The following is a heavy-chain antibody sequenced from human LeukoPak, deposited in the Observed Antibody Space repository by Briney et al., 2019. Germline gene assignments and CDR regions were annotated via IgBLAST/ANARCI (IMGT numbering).Heavy chain of an antibody. Sequence: ASVKVSCKASGYTFTGYYMHWVRQAPGQGLEWMGWINPNSGGTIYAQKFQGRVTMTRDTSINTAYMEVSRLRSDDTAVYYCARDLPIAAADFGDAFDIWGQGTMVTVSS. CDR3: ARDLPIAAADFGDAFDI. CDR2: INPNSGGT. D-gene: IGHD6-13*01. J-gene: IGHJ3*02. CDR1: GYTFTGYY. V-gene: IGHV1-2*02.